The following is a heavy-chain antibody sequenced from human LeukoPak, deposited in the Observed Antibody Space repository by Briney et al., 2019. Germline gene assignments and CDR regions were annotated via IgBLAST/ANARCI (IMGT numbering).Heavy chain of an antibody. Sequence: ASVKVSCKASGGTFSSYAISWVRQAPGQGLEWMGGIIPIFGTANYAQKFQGRVTITTDESTSTAYMELSSLRSEDTAVYYCARGPTYGSGSYHHGVWGQGTLVTVSS. V-gene: IGHV1-69*05. CDR2: IIPIFGTA. D-gene: IGHD3-10*01. CDR3: ARGPTYGSGSYHHGV. CDR1: GGTFSSYA. J-gene: IGHJ4*02.